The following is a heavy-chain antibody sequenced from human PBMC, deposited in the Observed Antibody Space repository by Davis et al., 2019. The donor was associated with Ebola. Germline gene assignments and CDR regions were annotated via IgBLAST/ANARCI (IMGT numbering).Heavy chain of an antibody. CDR2: IIPIFGTA. V-gene: IGHV1-69*13. CDR1: GGTFSSYA. Sequence: AASVKVSCKASGGTFSSYAISWVRQAPGQGLEWMGGIIPIFGTANYAQKFQGRVTITADESTSTTYTELSSLRSEDTAVYYCARGNQYYDFWSGYPHGYGTDVWGQGTTVTVSS. D-gene: IGHD3-3*01. J-gene: IGHJ6*02. CDR3: ARGNQYYDFWSGYPHGYGTDV.